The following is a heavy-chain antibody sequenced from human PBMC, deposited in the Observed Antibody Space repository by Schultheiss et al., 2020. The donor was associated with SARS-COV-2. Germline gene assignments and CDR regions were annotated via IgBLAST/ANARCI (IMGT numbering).Heavy chain of an antibody. CDR3: ARGRRDPGEWDY. CDR1: GGSISSYY. Sequence: SETLSLTCTVYGGSISSYYWSWIRQPAGKGLDWIGRISSSGTPNYNPSLKSRVIMSVDTSKNQFSLKLSSVTAADTAVYYCARGRRDPGEWDYWGQGTLVTVSS. D-gene: IGHD3-3*01. CDR2: ISSSGTP. J-gene: IGHJ4*02. V-gene: IGHV4-4*07.